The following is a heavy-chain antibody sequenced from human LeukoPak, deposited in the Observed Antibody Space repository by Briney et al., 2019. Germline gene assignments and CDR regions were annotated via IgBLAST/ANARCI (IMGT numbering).Heavy chain of an antibody. Sequence: GGSLRLSCAASGFTFSSYRMNWVRQAPGKGLEWVSSITSTSTYIYYADSVKGRFTISRDNAKNSLYLQMNSLRAEDTALYYCAKDPGSGYLKLWYFDLWGRGTLVTVSS. CDR2: ITSTSTYI. CDR1: GFTFSSYR. V-gene: IGHV3-21*04. CDR3: AKDPGSGYLKLWYFDL. D-gene: IGHD5-12*01. J-gene: IGHJ2*01.